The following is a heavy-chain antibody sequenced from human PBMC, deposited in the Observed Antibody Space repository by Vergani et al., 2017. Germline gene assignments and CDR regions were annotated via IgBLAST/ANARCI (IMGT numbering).Heavy chain of an antibody. CDR1: GYTFTSYY. CDR3: AGGPRGSTSRNWFDP. J-gene: IGHJ5*02. Sequence: QVQLVQSGAEVKKPGSSVKVSCKASGYTFTSYYMHWVRQAPGQGLEWMGIINPNSGNTGYAQKFQGRVTMTRNTSISTAYMELSSLRSEDTAVYYCAGGPRGSTSRNWFDPWGQGTLVTVSS. CDR2: INPNSGNT. D-gene: IGHD2-2*01. V-gene: IGHV1-8*02.